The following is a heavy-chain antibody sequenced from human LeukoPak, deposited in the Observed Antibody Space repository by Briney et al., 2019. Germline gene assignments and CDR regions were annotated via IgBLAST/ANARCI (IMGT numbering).Heavy chain of an antibody. CDR2: TYYRSKWYN. Sequence: SQTLSLTCGISGDSVSINSAAWNWGRQSPSRGLELLGRTYYRSKWYNDYAESVKGRIIINPDTSKNQFSLQLNSVTPEDTAVYYCSRGSAFDIWGQGTMVSVFS. V-gene: IGHV6-1*01. CDR3: SRGSAFDI. J-gene: IGHJ3*02. CDR1: GDSVSINSAA.